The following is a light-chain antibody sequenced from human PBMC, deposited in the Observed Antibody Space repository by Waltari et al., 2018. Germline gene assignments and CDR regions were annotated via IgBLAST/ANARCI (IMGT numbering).Light chain of an antibody. Sequence: DIQMTQSPSSISASVGDRVTITCRASQGINNYLSWYQQKPGKAPHRLIYYTSSLESGVPSRFSGSGSGTDYTLTIISLQPEDIATYYCQQYDNFPYSFGQGTKVEIK. J-gene: IGKJ2*03. V-gene: IGKV1-33*01. CDR2: YTS. CDR1: QGINNY. CDR3: QQYDNFPYS.